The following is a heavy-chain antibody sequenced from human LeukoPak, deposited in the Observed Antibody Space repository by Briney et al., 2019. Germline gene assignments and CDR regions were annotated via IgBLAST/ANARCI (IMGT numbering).Heavy chain of an antibody. CDR1: GFMFSSYW. Sequence: GGSLRLPCVASGFMFSSYWMNWVRQAPGKGLVWVSRINSDGSSTSYADSVKGRFTISGDNAKNTLFLQMNSLRAEDTAVYYCARGPGAFVIWGQGTMVTVSS. J-gene: IGHJ3*02. CDR3: ARGPGAFVI. CDR2: INSDGSST. V-gene: IGHV3-74*01. D-gene: IGHD2-2*01.